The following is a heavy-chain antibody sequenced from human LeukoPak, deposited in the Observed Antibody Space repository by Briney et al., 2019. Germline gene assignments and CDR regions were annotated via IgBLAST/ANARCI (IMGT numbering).Heavy chain of an antibody. V-gene: IGHV3-23*01. CDR1: GFTFSSYA. CDR3: AKSGWALWFGGHIDY. CDR2: ISGSGGST. Sequence: GGSLRLSCAASGFTFSSYAMSWVRQAPGKGLEWVSAISGSGGSTYYADSVKGRFTISRDNSKNTLYLQMNSLRAEDTAVYYRAKSGWALWFGGHIDYWGQGTLVTVSS. J-gene: IGHJ4*02. D-gene: IGHD3-10*01.